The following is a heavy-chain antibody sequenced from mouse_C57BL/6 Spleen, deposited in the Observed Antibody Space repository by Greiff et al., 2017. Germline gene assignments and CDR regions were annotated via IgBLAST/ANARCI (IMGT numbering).Heavy chain of an antibody. CDR1: GYTFTSYG. CDR3: ARGDYSNYAD. J-gene: IGHJ2*01. CDR2: IYPRSGNN. D-gene: IGHD2-5*01. Sequence: QVQLKESGAELARPGASVKLSCKASGYTFTSYGISWVKQRTGQGLEWIGEIYPRSGNNYYNAKCKGKDTLTADKYSSTAYMELRTLTSEDSAVYFCARGDYSNYADWGQGTTLTVSS. V-gene: IGHV1-81*01.